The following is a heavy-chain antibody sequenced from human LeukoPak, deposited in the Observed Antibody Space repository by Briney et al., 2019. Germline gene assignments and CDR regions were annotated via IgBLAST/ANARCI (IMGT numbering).Heavy chain of an antibody. V-gene: IGHV4-59*01. D-gene: IGHD2-15*01. Sequence: SETLSLTCTVSGGSISSYYWSWIRQPPGKRLEWIGYIYYSGSTNYNPSLKSRVTISVDTSKNQFSLKLSSVTAADPAVYYCARGPGPHCSGGSCYGMDVWGKGTTVTVSS. CDR1: GGSISSYY. CDR3: ARGPGPHCSGGSCYGMDV. CDR2: IYYSGST. J-gene: IGHJ6*04.